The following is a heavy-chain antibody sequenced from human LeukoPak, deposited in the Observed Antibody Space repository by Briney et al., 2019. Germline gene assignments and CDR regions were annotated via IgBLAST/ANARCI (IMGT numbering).Heavy chain of an antibody. CDR2: INQDGSGR. V-gene: IGHV3-7*01. CDR3: ARGFDGANAFDL. Sequence: GGSLRLSCAASGFTFSDYYMSWIRQAPGKGLEWVANINQDGSGRYYMDSVKGRFTVSRDNAKDSLSLQMNSLRVEDTAVYYCARGFDGANAFDLWGQGTMVTVSS. CDR1: GFTFSDYY. J-gene: IGHJ3*01.